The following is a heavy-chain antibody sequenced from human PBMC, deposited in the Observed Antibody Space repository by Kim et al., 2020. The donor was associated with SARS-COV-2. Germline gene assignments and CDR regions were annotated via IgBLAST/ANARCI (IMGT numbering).Heavy chain of an antibody. D-gene: IGHD2-2*01. CDR2: ISYDGSNK. CDR3: AKVRDIVVVPAATSLGYFDY. V-gene: IGHV3-30*18. CDR1: GFTFSSYG. Sequence: GGSLRLSCAASGFTFSSYGMHWVRQAPGKGLEWVAVISYDGSNKYYADSVKGRFTISRDNSKNTLYLQMNSLRAEDTAVYYCAKVRDIVVVPAATSLGYFDYWGQGTLVTVSS. J-gene: IGHJ4*02.